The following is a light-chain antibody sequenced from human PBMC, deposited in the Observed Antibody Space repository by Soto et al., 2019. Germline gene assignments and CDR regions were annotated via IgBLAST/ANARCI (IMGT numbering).Light chain of an antibody. CDR1: QSVSSN. CDR3: QHYNNWPFT. Sequence: EIEMTQSPATLSVSPGERATISCRASQSVSSNLAWYQQKPGQAPTLLIYGASARATGIPARFSGSGSGTEFTLTISSLQSGDFAIYYCQHYNNWPFTFGQGTKLEIK. CDR2: GAS. J-gene: IGKJ2*01. V-gene: IGKV3-15*01.